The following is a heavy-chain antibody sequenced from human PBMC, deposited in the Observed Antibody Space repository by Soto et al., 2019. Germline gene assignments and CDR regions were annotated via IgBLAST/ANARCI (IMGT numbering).Heavy chain of an antibody. CDR3: ARDYITGTTRYYYYYGMDV. J-gene: IGHJ6*02. CDR1: GFTFSSYE. D-gene: IGHD1-7*01. Sequence: EVQLVESGGGLVQPGGSLRLSCAASGFTFSSYEMNWVRQAPGKGLEWVSYISSSGSTIYYADSVKGRFTISRDNAKNSLYLKMNSLRAEDTAVYYCARDYITGTTRYYYYYGMDVWGQGTTVTVSS. V-gene: IGHV3-48*03. CDR2: ISSSGSTI.